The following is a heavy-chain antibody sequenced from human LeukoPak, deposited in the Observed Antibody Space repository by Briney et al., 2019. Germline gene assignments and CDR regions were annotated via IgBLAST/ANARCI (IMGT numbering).Heavy chain of an antibody. Sequence: QAGGSLRLSCAAPGFTFSSYAMSWVRQAPGKGLEWVSAISGSGGSTYYADSVKGRFTISRDNSKNTLYLQMNGLRAEDTAVYYCASYGSGSYSLSTDWGQGTLVTVSS. CDR3: ASYGSGSYSLSTD. CDR2: ISGSGGST. D-gene: IGHD3-10*01. J-gene: IGHJ4*02. CDR1: GFTFSSYA. V-gene: IGHV3-23*01.